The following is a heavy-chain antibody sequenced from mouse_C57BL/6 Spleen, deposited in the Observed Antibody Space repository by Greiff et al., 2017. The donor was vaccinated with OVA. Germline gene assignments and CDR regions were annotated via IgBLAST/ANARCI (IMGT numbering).Heavy chain of an antibody. CDR1: GFTFSSYA. CDR2: ISDGGSYT. V-gene: IGHV5-4*01. D-gene: IGHD2-2*01. CDR3: ASYGYDGYAMDY. Sequence: EVQLVESGGGLVKPGGSLKLSCAASGFTFSSYAMSWVRQTPEKRLEWVATISDGGSYTYYPDNVKGRFTISRDNAKNNLYLQLSHLKSEDTAMYYCASYGYDGYAMDYWGQGTSVTVSS. J-gene: IGHJ4*01.